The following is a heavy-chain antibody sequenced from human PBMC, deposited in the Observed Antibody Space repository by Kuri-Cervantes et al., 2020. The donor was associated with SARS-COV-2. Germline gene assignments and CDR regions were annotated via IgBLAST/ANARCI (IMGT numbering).Heavy chain of an antibody. CDR3: ARVRQNDFQAFDY. J-gene: IGHJ4*02. Sequence: ASVKVSCKASGYTFIGYYIHWVRQAPGQGLEWMGWINPNGGGTNYAQKFQGRVTMTRGTSITTAYMELSRLRFDDTAVYYCARVRQNDFQAFDYWGQGTLVTVSS. D-gene: IGHD3-3*01. CDR2: INPNGGGT. V-gene: IGHV1-2*02. CDR1: GYTFIGYY.